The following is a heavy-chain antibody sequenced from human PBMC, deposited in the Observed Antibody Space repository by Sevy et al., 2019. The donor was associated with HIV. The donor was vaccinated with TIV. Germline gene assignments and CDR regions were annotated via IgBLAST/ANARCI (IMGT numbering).Heavy chain of an antibody. CDR1: GYSFTRYW. D-gene: IGHD4-4*01. CDR3: ARRDGYSSIDY. J-gene: IGHJ4*02. V-gene: IGHV5-51*01. CDR2: IDPDDSDT. Sequence: GESLKISCKASGYSFTRYWIGWVRQMPGKGPEWMGIIDPDDSDTRYSPSFQGQVTISADKSISTAYLQWSGLKASDTAMYYCARRDGYSSIDYWGQGTLVTVSS.